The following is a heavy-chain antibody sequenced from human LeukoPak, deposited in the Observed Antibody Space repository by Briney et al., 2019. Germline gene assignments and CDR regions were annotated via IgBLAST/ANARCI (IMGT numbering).Heavy chain of an antibody. V-gene: IGHV3-7*01. CDR1: GFTFSNYW. CDR3: ARGSGWTDY. CDR2: IKQDGSEK. D-gene: IGHD6-19*01. Sequence: TGGSLRLSCEASGFTFSNYWMTWVRKAPGKGLEWVANIKQDGSEKYYVDSVKGRFTVSRDNAKQSLYLQMNSLRAEDTAVYYCARGSGWTDYWGQGTLVTVSS. J-gene: IGHJ4*02.